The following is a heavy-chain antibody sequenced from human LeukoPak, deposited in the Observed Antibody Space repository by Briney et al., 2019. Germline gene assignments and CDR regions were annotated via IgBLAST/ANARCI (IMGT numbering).Heavy chain of an antibody. D-gene: IGHD2-21*02. CDR3: SRHVGDTRYYFDY. Sequence: SETLSLTCTVSGGSISISSYWWGWIRQPPGKGLEWIGSIHYDEYTPYNPSLRSRVTISVDTSKNQFSLKLTPVTAADTAVYYCSRHVGDTRYYFDYWGQGTLVPVSS. V-gene: IGHV4-39*01. CDR2: IHYDEYT. J-gene: IGHJ4*02. CDR1: GGSISISSYW.